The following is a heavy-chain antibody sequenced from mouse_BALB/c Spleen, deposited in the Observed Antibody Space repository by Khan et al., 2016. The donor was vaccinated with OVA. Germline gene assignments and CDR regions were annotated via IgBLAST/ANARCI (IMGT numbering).Heavy chain of an antibody. V-gene: IGHV2-6-1*01. CDR2: IWSDGST. J-gene: IGHJ4*01. CDR3: ARQPYYHYYVLDY. D-gene: IGHD2-10*01. Sequence: QVQLKESGPGLVAPSQSLSITCTISGFSLTNYGIHWVRQPPGKGLEWLVVIWSDGSTTYNSTLKSRLSTTKDNSKSLVFLKMNSLQTDDKAMYYCARQPYYHYYVLDYWGQGTSVTVSS. CDR1: GFSLTNYG.